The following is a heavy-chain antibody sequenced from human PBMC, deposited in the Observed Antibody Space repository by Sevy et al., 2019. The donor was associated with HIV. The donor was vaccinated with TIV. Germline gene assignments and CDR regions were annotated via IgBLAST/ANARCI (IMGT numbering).Heavy chain of an antibody. Sequence: GGSLRLSCAASGFTFSSYWMSWVRQAPGRGLEWVANIKQAGSKRNYVDSVMGRFSISRDNAKKSLYLQMNSLRAEDSAVYYCARDTVSGFDYWGQGTLVTVSS. D-gene: IGHD4-4*01. CDR3: ARDTVSGFDY. CDR2: IKQAGSKR. J-gene: IGHJ4*02. CDR1: GFTFSSYW. V-gene: IGHV3-7*01.